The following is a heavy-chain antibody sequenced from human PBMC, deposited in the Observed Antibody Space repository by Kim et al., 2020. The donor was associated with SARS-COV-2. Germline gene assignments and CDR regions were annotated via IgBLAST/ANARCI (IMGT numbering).Heavy chain of an antibody. CDR3: AGTARGANFDY. CDR1: GISISSYY. J-gene: IGHJ4*02. CDR2: IYYTGSA. Sequence: SETLSLTCSVSGISISSYYWSLIRQPPGKGLDWIGYIYYTGSANYNPSLRSRVTISVDTSKNQFSLKLSSVTAADTAVYYCAGTARGANFDYWGRGALVTVSS. V-gene: IGHV4-59*08. D-gene: IGHD1-26*01.